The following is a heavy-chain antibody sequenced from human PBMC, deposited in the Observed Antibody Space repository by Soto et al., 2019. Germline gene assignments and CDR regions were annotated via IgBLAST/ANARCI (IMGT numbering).Heavy chain of an antibody. J-gene: IGHJ4*02. CDR1: GFTVSSNY. Sequence: PGGSLRLSCAASGFTVSSNYMSWVRQAPGKGLEWVSVIYSGGSTYYADSVKGRFTISRDNSKNTLYLQMNSLRAEDTAVYYCARGYDSSGYYYDYWGQGTLVTVSS. CDR3: ARGYDSSGYYYDY. V-gene: IGHV3-53*01. CDR2: IYSGGST. D-gene: IGHD3-22*01.